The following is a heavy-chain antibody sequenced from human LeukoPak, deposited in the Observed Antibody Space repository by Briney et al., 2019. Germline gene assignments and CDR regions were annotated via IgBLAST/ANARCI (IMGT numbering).Heavy chain of an antibody. CDR2: IWYDGGNK. CDR3: ARGMRTHDAFDI. J-gene: IGHJ3*02. V-gene: IGHV3-33*01. Sequence: GGSLRLSCAASGFTFSSYGMHWVRQAPGKGLEWVAVIWYDGGNKYYADSVKGRFTISRDNSKNTLYLQMNSLRAEDTAVYYCARGMRTHDAFDIWGQGTMVTVSS. CDR1: GFTFSSYG. D-gene: IGHD1-14*01.